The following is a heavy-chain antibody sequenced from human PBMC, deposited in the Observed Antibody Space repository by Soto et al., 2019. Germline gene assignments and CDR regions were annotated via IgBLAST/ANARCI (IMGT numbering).Heavy chain of an antibody. CDR3: ARDERKQLWVEGLSAMDV. V-gene: IGHV1-18*01. Sequence: QVQVVQSGPEVKKPGASVMVSCKASGYTFTSYGISWVRQAPGQGLEWMGWISGDNGQTTYGQKFRGRVTITTDTSTSTAYMELRSLRSDDTGVYYCARDERKQLWVEGLSAMDVWGQGTTVTVSS. CDR1: GYTFTSYG. CDR2: ISGDNGQT. J-gene: IGHJ6*02. D-gene: IGHD5-18*01.